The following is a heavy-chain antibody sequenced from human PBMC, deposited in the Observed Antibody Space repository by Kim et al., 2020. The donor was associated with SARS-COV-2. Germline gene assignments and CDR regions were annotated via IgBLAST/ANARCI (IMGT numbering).Heavy chain of an antibody. J-gene: IGHJ4*02. Sequence: YYAASIRGRFTVSRDNARNSLFLQMSSLRAEDTAVYFCARDLGPGNFFLDYWGQGRLVTVSS. CDR3: ARDLGPGNFFLDY. D-gene: IGHD3-10*01. V-gene: IGHV3-21*01.